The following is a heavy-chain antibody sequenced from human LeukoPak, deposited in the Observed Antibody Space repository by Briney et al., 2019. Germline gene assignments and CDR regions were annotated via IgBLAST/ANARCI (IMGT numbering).Heavy chain of an antibody. J-gene: IGHJ4*02. D-gene: IGHD3-3*01. CDR2: IYYGGST. V-gene: IGHV4-39*01. CDR3: ARTLRFLEWLPPY. CDR1: GGSISSSSYY. Sequence: PSETLSLTCTVSGGSISSSSYYWGWIRQPPGKGLEWIGSIYYGGSTYYNPSLKSRVTISVDTSKNQFSLKLSSVTAADTAVYYCARTLRFLEWLPPYWGQGTLVTVSS.